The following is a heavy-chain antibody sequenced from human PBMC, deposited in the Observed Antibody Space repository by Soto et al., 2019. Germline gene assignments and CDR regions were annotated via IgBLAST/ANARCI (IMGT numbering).Heavy chain of an antibody. J-gene: IGHJ6*02. D-gene: IGHD3-22*01. Sequence: PGESLNISCKGSGYSFTSYWISWVRQMPGKGLEWMGRIDPSDSYTNYSPSFQGHVTISADKSISTAYLQWSSLKASDTAMYYCVRDSPYYYDSSGYLCGMDVWGQGTTVTVSS. CDR2: IDPSDSYT. CDR3: VRDSPYYYDSSGYLCGMDV. CDR1: GYSFTSYW. V-gene: IGHV5-10-1*01.